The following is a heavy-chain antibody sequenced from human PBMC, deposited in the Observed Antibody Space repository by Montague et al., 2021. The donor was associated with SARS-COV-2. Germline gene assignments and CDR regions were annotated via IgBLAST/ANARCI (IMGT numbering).Heavy chain of an antibody. V-gene: IGHV2-70*11. CDR3: ARDWGCTHFDY. CDR2: IDWDDDK. CDR1: GFSLSTSGMC. D-gene: IGHD7-27*01. Sequence: PALVKPTQTLTLTCTFSGFSLSTSGMCVSWVRQPPGKALEWLARIDWDDDKYYSTSLKTRLTFSKDTSENQVVLTMTNMDPVDTATYYCARDWGCTHFDYWGQGTLVTVSS. J-gene: IGHJ4*02.